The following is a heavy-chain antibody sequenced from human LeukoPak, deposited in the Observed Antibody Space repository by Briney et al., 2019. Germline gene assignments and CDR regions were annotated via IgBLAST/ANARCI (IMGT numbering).Heavy chain of an antibody. D-gene: IGHD2-2*01. CDR3: ARDICCSSTSCLDY. Sequence: GASVKVSCKASGYTFTSYAMHWVRQAPGQRLEWMGWINAGNGNTKYSQKFQGRVTITRDTSASTAYMELSSLRSEDTAVYYRARDICCSSTSCLDYWGQGTLVTVSS. CDR1: GYTFTSYA. CDR2: INAGNGNT. V-gene: IGHV1-3*01. J-gene: IGHJ4*02.